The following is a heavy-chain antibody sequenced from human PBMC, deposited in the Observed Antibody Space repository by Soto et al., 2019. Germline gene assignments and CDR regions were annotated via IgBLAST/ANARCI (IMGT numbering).Heavy chain of an antibody. Sequence: QVQLVQSGAEVKKPGSSVKVSCKASGGTFSSYAISWVRQAPGQGLEWMGGIIPIFGTANYGQKFQGRVTITADESTSTAYMERSSLRSEDTAVYYCARGDCSSTSGPKSYYYYGLDVWGQGTTVTVSS. CDR3: ARGDCSSTSGPKSYYYYGLDV. CDR1: GGTFSSYA. V-gene: IGHV1-69*01. D-gene: IGHD2-2*01. CDR2: IIPIFGTA. J-gene: IGHJ6*02.